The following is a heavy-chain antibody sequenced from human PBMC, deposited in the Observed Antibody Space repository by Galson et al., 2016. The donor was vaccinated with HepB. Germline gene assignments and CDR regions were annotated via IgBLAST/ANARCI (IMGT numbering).Heavy chain of an antibody. Sequence: SVKVSCKVSRGTFSHYAISWVRLAPGQGLEWMGGIIPIFGSANYASKFQGRVTITADGSTNTAFMEMRSLRLEDTALYYCTTPRVVAGYDYWGQGTLVTVSS. CDR3: TTPRVVAGYDY. V-gene: IGHV1-69*13. D-gene: IGHD2-15*01. CDR1: RGTFSHYA. CDR2: IIPIFGSA. J-gene: IGHJ4*02.